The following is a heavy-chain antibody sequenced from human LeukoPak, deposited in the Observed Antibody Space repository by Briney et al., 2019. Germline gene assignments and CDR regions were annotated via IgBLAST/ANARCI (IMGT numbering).Heavy chain of an antibody. CDR2: IYHSGST. V-gene: IGHV4-4*02. Sequence: SGTLSLTCAVSGGSISSGNWWSWVRQPPGKGLEWIGEIYHSGSTNYNPSLKSRVTISADKSKNQFSLKLTSVTAADTAVYYCARHPSGRMWLQQGGWFDPWDQGTLVTVSS. D-gene: IGHD5-24*01. J-gene: IGHJ5*02. CDR3: ARHPSGRMWLQQGGWFDP. CDR1: GGSISSGNW.